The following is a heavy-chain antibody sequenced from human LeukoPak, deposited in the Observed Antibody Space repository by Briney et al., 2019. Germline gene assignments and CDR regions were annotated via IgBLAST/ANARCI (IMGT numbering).Heavy chain of an antibody. V-gene: IGHV3-7*01. CDR1: GFTFDFYW. CDR3: ARAGPRVSSVDSVLQYNYHMDV. J-gene: IGHJ6*03. D-gene: IGHD5/OR15-5a*01. Sequence: GGSLRLSCAASGFTFDFYWMSWVRQAPGKGLEWVANIKQDGTDKYYVDSVEGRFTISRDNAKNSLYLQMNSLRAEDTAVYYCARAGPRVSSVDSVLQYNYHMDVWGKGTTVTVSS. CDR2: IKQDGTDK.